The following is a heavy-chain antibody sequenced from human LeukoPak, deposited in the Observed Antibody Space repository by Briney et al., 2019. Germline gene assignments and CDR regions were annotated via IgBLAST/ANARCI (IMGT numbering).Heavy chain of an antibody. CDR3: ARGFGKVAANVFGGYTMDV. CDR2: IYTGGST. D-gene: IGHD6-6*01. Sequence: GGSLRLSCAASGFTVNSNYMSWVRQAPGKGLEWVSLIYTGGSTYYADSVKGRFTISRDNSKNTLYLRMNSLRPEDTAVYYRARGFGKVAANVFGGYTMDVWGQGTTVTVSS. V-gene: IGHV3-66*02. J-gene: IGHJ6*02. CDR1: GFTVNSNY.